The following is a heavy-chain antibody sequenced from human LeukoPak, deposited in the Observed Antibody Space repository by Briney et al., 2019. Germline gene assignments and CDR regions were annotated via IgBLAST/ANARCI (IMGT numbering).Heavy chain of an antibody. D-gene: IGHD6-13*01. Sequence: GRSLRLSCAASGFTFSSYGMNWVRQAPGKGLQWVSFITYNGSNKYYADSVKGLFTFSRDNSKNTLYLQMNSLRAEDTAVYYCAKRAQQLDELDYWGQGTLVTVSS. CDR3: AKRAQQLDELDY. V-gene: IGHV3-30*18. CDR2: ITYNGSNK. J-gene: IGHJ4*02. CDR1: GFTFSSYG.